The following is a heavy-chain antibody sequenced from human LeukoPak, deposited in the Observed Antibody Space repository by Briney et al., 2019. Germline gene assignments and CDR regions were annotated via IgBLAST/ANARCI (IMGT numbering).Heavy chain of an antibody. CDR3: AELGITMIGGV. J-gene: IGHJ6*04. CDR1: GFTLSIYE. V-gene: IGHV3-48*03. Sequence: RGSLRHSCAASGFTLSIYEMNWVRPAPGEGLEWGSHISSSGSIIYYADAENRRFTIYRDNNKNSLYQKMNSLRAEDTVVYYCAELGITMIGGVWGKGTTVTISS. CDR2: ISSSGSII. D-gene: IGHD3-10*02.